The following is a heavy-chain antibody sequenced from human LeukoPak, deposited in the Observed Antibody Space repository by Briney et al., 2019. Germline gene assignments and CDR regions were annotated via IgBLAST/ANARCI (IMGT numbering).Heavy chain of an antibody. J-gene: IGHJ3*02. V-gene: IGHV4-34*01. CDR3: ARDPTPGAFDI. Sequence: SETLSLTCAVYGGSFSGYYWSWIRRPPGKGLEWIGEINHSGSTNYNPYLKSRVTISVDTSKNQFSLKLSSVTAADTAVYYCARDPTPGAFDIWGQGTMVTVSS. CDR2: INHSGST. CDR1: GGSFSGYY.